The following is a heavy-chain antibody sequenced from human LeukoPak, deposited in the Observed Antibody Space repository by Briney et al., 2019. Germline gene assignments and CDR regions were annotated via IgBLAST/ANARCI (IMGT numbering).Heavy chain of an antibody. J-gene: IGHJ6*02. D-gene: IGHD1-26*01. CDR3: ARDQKVGATPYFGMDV. CDR2: IIRIFSTT. Sequence: SVKVSCKASGGTFSSYAIHWVRQAPGQGLEWMGGIIRIFSTTNYAQKFQGRVTIIADKFTSTAYMELSSLRSEDTAVYFCARDQKVGATPYFGMDVWGQGTTVTVSS. CDR1: GGTFSSYA. V-gene: IGHV1-69*06.